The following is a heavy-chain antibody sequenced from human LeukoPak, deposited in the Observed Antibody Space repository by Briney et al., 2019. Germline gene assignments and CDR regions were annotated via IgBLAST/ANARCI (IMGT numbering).Heavy chain of an antibody. CDR1: GFTFSSYD. D-gene: IGHD6-6*01. J-gene: IGHJ4*02. CDR2: ISYDGRNK. CDR3: ARGGYSSSFMYFDY. V-gene: IGHV3-30*01. Sequence: GGSLRLSCAASGFTFSSYDMHGGRQAPGKGLEWLAVISYDGRNKYYAAALKGRFTISRDNSKNTLYLQMNSVRAEDTAVYYCARGGYSSSFMYFDYWGQGTLVTVSS.